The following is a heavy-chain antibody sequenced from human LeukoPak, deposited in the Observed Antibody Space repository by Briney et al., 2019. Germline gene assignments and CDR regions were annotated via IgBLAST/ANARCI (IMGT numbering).Heavy chain of an antibody. CDR3: AREGSTSFDY. Sequence: GGSLRLSFASSGFTFSSYLIHWLRQAPGKGVVWVSRINTDGSSTNYADSVKGRFTISRDNAKNTLYLQMNSLRAEDTAVYYCAREGSTSFDYWGQGTLVTVSS. D-gene: IGHD2-2*01. V-gene: IGHV3-74*01. J-gene: IGHJ4*02. CDR2: INTDGSST. CDR1: GFTFSSYL.